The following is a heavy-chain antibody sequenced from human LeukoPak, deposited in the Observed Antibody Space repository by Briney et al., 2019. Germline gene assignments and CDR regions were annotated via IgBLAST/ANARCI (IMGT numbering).Heavy chain of an antibody. CDR3: ATIAAAGTVG. V-gene: IGHV4-34*01. CDR2: INHSGST. D-gene: IGHD6-13*01. J-gene: IGHJ4*02. CDR1: GGSFSDYY. Sequence: SETLSLTCAVYGGSFSDYYWSWIRQPPEMGLEWIGEINHSGSTNYNPSLKSRVSMSVATSKTQFSLKLSSVTAADTAIYYYATIAAAGTVGWGQGTPVTVSS.